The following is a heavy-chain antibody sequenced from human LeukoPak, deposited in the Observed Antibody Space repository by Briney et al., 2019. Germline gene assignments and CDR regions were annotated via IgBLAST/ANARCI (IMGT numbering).Heavy chain of an antibody. D-gene: IGHD2-8*01. CDR2: IYYSGST. Sequence: SETLSLTCTVSGGSVSSGSYYWSWIRQPPGKGLEWIGSIYYSGSTWYNPSLKGRLTVSADTSKNQFSLKLTSVTAADTAVYYCARDRACSNGVCSYFDYWGQGTVVTVSS. J-gene: IGHJ4*02. V-gene: IGHV4-39*01. CDR1: GGSVSSGSYY. CDR3: ARDRACSNGVCSYFDY.